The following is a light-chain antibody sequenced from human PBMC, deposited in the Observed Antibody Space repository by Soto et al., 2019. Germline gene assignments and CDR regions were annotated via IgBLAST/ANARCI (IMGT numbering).Light chain of an antibody. CDR3: AAWDDSLNGFVV. J-gene: IGLJ2*01. Sequence: QSVLTQPPSASGTPGQRVPIFGSGSSSNIGSNFLNWYQKFPGTAPKLLIYPNNRRPSGVPDRFSGSKSGTSASLAISGLQSEDEADYYCAAWDDSLNGFVVFGGGTKLTVL. V-gene: IGLV1-44*01. CDR1: SSNIGSNF. CDR2: PNN.